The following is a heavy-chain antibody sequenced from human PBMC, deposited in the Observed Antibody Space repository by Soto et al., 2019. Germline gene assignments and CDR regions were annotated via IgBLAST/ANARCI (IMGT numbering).Heavy chain of an antibody. Sequence: GESLKISCKGSGFIFSRYKIGWVRQMPGKGLEWMGIINPGDSDTTYSPSFQGQVTISADNSINTAYLQWSSLRASDTAVYYCMCSYGGSSYFCYSMDVWGQGTTVTVSS. CDR3: MCSYGGSSYFCYSMDV. J-gene: IGHJ6*02. D-gene: IGHD2-8*01. V-gene: IGHV5-51*01. CDR2: INPGDSDT. CDR1: GFIFSRYK.